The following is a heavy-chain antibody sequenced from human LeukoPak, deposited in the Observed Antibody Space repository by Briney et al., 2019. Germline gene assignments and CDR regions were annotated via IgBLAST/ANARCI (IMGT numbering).Heavy chain of an antibody. CDR3: ARAYSNYYYFDY. CDR2: IYTSGST. V-gene: IGHV4-61*02. CDR1: GGSISSGSYY. J-gene: IGHJ4*02. Sequence: TSETLSLTCTVSGGSISSGSYYWSWIRQPAGKGLEWIGRIYTSGSTNYNPSLKSRVTISVDTSKNQFSLKLSSVTAADTAVYYCARAYSNYYYFDYWGQGTLVTVSS. D-gene: IGHD6-13*01.